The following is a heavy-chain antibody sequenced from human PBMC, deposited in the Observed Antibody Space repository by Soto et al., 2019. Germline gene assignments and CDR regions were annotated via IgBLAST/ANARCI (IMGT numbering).Heavy chain of an antibody. V-gene: IGHV3-9*01. J-gene: IGHJ4*02. CDR3: TKGDSASYNNLFDY. CDR1: GFTFDDYA. CDR2: IRWNSGSI. D-gene: IGHD3-10*01. Sequence: GGSLRLSCAASGFTFDDYAMHWVRQAPGKGLEWVAGIRWNSGSIDYADSVKGRFTTSRDNAKNSLYLQMNSLRPEDTAFYYCTKGDSASYNNLFDYWGQGPLVTVYS.